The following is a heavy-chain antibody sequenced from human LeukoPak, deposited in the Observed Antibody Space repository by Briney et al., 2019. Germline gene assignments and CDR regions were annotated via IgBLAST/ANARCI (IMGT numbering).Heavy chain of an antibody. Sequence: GGSLRLSCAASGFTFSSYEMNWVRQAPGKGLEWVSSISSSSSYIYYADSVKGRFTISRDNAKNSLYLQMNSLRAEDTAVYYCARDRPSYSGSFVGSDYWGQGTLVTVSS. CDR2: ISSSSSYI. J-gene: IGHJ4*02. CDR1: GFTFSSYE. D-gene: IGHD1-26*01. CDR3: ARDRPSYSGSFVGSDY. V-gene: IGHV3-21*01.